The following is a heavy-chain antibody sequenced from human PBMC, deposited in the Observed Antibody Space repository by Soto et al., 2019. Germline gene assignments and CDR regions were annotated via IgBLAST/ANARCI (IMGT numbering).Heavy chain of an antibody. D-gene: IGHD1-1*01. CDR2: VWSNGNLK. CDR1: GFTFDAYG. CDR3: ARIQLDTIVALEY. V-gene: IGHV3-33*01. J-gene: IGHJ4*02. Sequence: QVQLVESGGGVVQPGGSLRLSCAASGFTFDAYGFHWVRQAPGKGLEWVAVVWSNGNLKYYADSVKGRFTISRDSSKSALDWQMNSLRADDTAVYYGARIQLDTIVALEYWGQGTLVTVSS.